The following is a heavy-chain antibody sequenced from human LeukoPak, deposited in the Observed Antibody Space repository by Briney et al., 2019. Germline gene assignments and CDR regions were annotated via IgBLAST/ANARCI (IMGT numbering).Heavy chain of an antibody. CDR3: ARDGRRYSSSWYYFDC. Sequence: PSETLSLTCTVSGGSISSGGYYWSWIRQHPGKGLEWIGYIYYSGSTYYNPSLKSRVTISVDTSKNQFSLELSSVTAADTAVYYCARDGRRYSSSWYYFDCWGQGTLSPSPQ. CDR1: GGSISSGGYY. D-gene: IGHD6-13*01. J-gene: IGHJ4*02. CDR2: IYYSGST. V-gene: IGHV4-31*03.